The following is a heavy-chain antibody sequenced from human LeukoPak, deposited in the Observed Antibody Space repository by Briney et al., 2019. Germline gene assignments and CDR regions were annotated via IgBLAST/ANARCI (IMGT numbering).Heavy chain of an antibody. D-gene: IGHD7-27*01. V-gene: IGHV3-74*01. Sequence: GGSLRLSCAASGFSFSSYWMHWVRQTPGKGLVWVSRINSGGSGTSHADSVKGRFTISRDNTKNTLYLQMHSLRAEDTAVYYCATSLGPLPDCWGQGTLVTVSS. CDR3: ATSLGPLPDC. CDR2: INSGGSGT. J-gene: IGHJ4*02. CDR1: GFSFSSYW.